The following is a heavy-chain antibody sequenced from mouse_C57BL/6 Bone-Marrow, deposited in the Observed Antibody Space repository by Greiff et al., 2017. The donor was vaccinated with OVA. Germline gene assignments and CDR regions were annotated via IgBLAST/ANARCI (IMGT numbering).Heavy chain of an antibody. CDR3: ARGWLLPSWFAY. CDR2: INPNNGGT. V-gene: IGHV1-26*01. J-gene: IGHJ3*01. Sequence: VQLQQSGPELVKPGASVKISCKASGYTFTDYYMNWVKQSHGKSLEWIGDINPNNGGTSYNQKFKGKATLTVDKSSSTAYMELRSLTSEDSAVYYCARGWLLPSWFAYWGQGTLVTVSA. CDR1: GYTFTDYY. D-gene: IGHD2-3*01.